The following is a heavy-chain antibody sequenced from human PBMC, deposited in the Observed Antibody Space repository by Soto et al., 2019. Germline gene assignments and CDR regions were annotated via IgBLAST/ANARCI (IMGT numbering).Heavy chain of an antibody. D-gene: IGHD3-10*01. CDR2: IYYSGST. V-gene: IGHV4-31*03. Sequence: SDTLSLTCTVSGGSISSGGYYWSWIRQHPGKGLEWIGYIYYSGSTYYNPSLKSRLSMSVDTSKNHFSLKLSSVTAADTAVYYCARVRQGTAGAFDIWGQGTMVTVSS. CDR3: ARVRQGTAGAFDI. J-gene: IGHJ3*02. CDR1: GGSISSGGYY.